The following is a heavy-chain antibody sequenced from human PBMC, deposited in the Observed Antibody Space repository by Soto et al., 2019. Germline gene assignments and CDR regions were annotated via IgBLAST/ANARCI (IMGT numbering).Heavy chain of an antibody. CDR1: GGSFSGYY. CDR3: ARGDILTGYSY. Sequence: QVQLQQWGAGLLKPSETLSLTCAVYGGSFSGYYWSWIRQPPGKGLEWIGEIKHSGSTNYNPSLKSRVTISVDTSKNQFSLKLSSVTAADTAVYYCARGDILTGYSYWGQGTLVTVSS. CDR2: IKHSGST. V-gene: IGHV4-34*01. D-gene: IGHD3-9*01. J-gene: IGHJ4*02.